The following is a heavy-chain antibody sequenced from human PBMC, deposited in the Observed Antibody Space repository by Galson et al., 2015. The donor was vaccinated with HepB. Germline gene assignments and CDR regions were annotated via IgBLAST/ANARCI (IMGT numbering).Heavy chain of an antibody. J-gene: IGHJ6*02. CDR2: ISYDGSNK. CDR3: AKDHWGLRYFDWQPMDV. D-gene: IGHD3-9*01. Sequence: SLRLSCAASGFTFSSYGMHWVRQAPGKGLEWVAVISYDGSNKYYADSVKGRFTISRDNSKNTLYLQMNSLRAEDTAVYYCAKDHWGLRYFDWQPMDVWGQGTTVTVSS. V-gene: IGHV3-30*18. CDR1: GFTFSSYG.